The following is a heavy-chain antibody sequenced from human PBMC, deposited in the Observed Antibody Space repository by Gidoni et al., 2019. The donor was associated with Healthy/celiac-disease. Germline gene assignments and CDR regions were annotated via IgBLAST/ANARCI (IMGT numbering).Heavy chain of an antibody. J-gene: IGHJ6*02. CDR2: IYSGGST. CDR3: SGSFSYYYYYYGMDV. Sequence: EVQLVESGGGLIQPGGSLRLSCAASGFTVDSNYMSWVRQAPGKGLEWVSVIYSGGSTYYADSVKGRFTISRDNSKNTLYLQMNSLRAEDTAVYYCSGSFSYYYYYYGMDVWGQGTTVTVSS. CDR1: GFTVDSNY. D-gene: IGHD1-26*01. V-gene: IGHV3-53*01.